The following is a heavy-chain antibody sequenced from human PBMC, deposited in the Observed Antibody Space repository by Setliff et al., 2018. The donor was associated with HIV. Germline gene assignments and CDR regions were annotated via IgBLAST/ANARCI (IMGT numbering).Heavy chain of an antibody. V-gene: IGHV4-39*06. CDR3: ARLSCSSNSCPFDY. D-gene: IGHD2-2*01. J-gene: IGHJ4*02. Sequence: SETLSLTCSVSDGSMTSGSYYWGWIRQPPGKGPEWIGSVYYSGTTYYNPSLKSRLRMSVDTSKNQFTLKVISMTAADTAVYYCARLSCSSNSCPFDYWVQGTLVTVSS. CDR2: VYYSGTT. CDR1: DGSMTSGSYY.